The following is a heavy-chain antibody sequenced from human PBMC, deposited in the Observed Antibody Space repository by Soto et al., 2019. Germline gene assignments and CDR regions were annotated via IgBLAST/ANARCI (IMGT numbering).Heavy chain of an antibody. CDR3: ARATYYYDNSFRFDY. J-gene: IGHJ4*02. CDR1: GFIFSSYE. Sequence: GSLRLSCVASGFIFSSYEMNWVRQAPGKGLEWVSYISSSESPIYYADSVKGRFTISRDNAKNSLYLQMNSLRAEDTAIYYCARATYYYDNSFRFDYWGQGTLVTVSS. D-gene: IGHD3-22*01. CDR2: ISSSESPI. V-gene: IGHV3-48*03.